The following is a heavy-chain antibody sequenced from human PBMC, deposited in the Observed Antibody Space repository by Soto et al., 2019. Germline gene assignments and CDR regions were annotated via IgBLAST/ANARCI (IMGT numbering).Heavy chain of an antibody. CDR2: ISSSGSTK. J-gene: IGHJ6*02. V-gene: IGHV3-48*03. CDR1: GFIFSSYE. Sequence: PGGSLRLSCAASGFIFSSYEMNWVRQAPGKGREWVSYISSSGSTKNYADSVKGRFTISRDNAKNSLYLQMNSLRAEDSAVYYCARENRMDVWGQGTTVTVSS. CDR3: ARENRMDV.